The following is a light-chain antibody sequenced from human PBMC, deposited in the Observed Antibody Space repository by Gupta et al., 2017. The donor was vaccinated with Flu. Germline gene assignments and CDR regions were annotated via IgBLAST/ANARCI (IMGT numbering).Light chain of an antibody. V-gene: IGKV2-24*01. J-gene: IGKJ1*01. CDR1: QSLVHRDGNIY. Sequence: ISCNSSQSLVHRDGNIYLSWLHQRPGQPPRLLIYRISNRLSGVPERFSGSGAGTDFTLKISRVEAEDVGVYYCMQTKQLRTFGQGTKVEI. CDR2: RIS. CDR3: MQTKQLRT.